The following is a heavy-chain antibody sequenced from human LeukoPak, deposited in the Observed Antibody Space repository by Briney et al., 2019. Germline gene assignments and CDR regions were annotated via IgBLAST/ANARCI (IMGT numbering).Heavy chain of an antibody. D-gene: IGHD3-3*01. CDR3: TSKLLYHYYEY. J-gene: IGHJ4*02. V-gene: IGHV3-23*01. CDR1: GFTFSCYA. CDR2: ISGSGGST. Sequence: GGSLRLSCAASGFTFSCYAMSWVRQAPGRGLDWVSAISGSGGSTYYADSVKGRSTITTDNSKNTLYLQMDTLRTKATAVYYCTSKLLYHYYEYWGQGTLVTVSS.